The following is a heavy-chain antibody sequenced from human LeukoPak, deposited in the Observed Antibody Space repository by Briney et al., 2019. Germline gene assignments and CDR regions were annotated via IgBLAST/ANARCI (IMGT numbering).Heavy chain of an antibody. D-gene: IGHD6-19*01. CDR1: GFTFSSYA. Sequence: PGGSLRLSCAASGFTFSSYAMSWVRQAPGKGLEWVSSISSSSSYIYYADSVKGRFTISRDNAKNSLYLQMNSLRAEDMALYYCAKDQYSSGSGDAFDIWGQGTMVTVSS. CDR3: AKDQYSSGSGDAFDI. J-gene: IGHJ3*02. CDR2: ISSSSSYI. V-gene: IGHV3-21*04.